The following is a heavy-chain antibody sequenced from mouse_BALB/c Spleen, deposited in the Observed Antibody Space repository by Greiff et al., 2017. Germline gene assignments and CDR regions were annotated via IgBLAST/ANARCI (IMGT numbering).Heavy chain of an antibody. CDR1: GYSFTGYN. V-gene: IGHV1S135*01. CDR3: ARGYDGAMDY. Sequence: EVQGVESGPELGKPGASVKISCKASGYSFTGYNMYWVKQSHRKSLEWIGYIDPYNGGTSYNQKSKGKATLTVDKSSSTAYMHLNSLTSEDSAIYYCARGYDGAMDYWGQGTSVTVSS. D-gene: IGHD2-14*01. J-gene: IGHJ4*01. CDR2: IDPYNGGT.